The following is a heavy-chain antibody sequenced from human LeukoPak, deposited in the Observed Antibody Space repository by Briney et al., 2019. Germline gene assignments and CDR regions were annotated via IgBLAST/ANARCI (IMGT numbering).Heavy chain of an antibody. V-gene: IGHV1-69*13. CDR3: ARDSSEFRSLIFH. D-gene: IGHD3-9*01. CDR1: GYSFTSYG. Sequence: ASVKVSCKASGYSFTSYGMHWVRQAPGQGLEWMGGITPMFGTAKYAQKFQGRVTITADESTSTAYMELSSLRSEDTAVYYCARDSSEFRSLIFHWGQGTLVTVSS. CDR2: ITPMFGTA. J-gene: IGHJ1*01.